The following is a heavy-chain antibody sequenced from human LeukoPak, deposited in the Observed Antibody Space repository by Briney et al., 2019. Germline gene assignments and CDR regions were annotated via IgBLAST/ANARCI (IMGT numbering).Heavy chain of an antibody. D-gene: IGHD3-16*02. Sequence: ASVKVSCKASGYTFTSYGISWVRQAPGQGLEWMGWISAYNGNTNYAQKLQGRVTMTTDTSTSTAHMELRSLRSDDTAVYYCARWNDYVWGSYRFDYWGQGTLVTVSS. V-gene: IGHV1-18*01. J-gene: IGHJ4*02. CDR3: ARWNDYVWGSYRFDY. CDR1: GYTFTSYG. CDR2: ISAYNGNT.